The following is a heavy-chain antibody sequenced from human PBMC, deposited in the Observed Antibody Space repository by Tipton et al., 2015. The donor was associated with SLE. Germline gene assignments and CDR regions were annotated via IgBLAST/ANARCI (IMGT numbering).Heavy chain of an antibody. CDR3: AKDGYCSGGSCYPAKLYYYYMDV. CDR2: MWYDGSNK. V-gene: IGHV3-33*06. CDR1: GFTFSSYG. Sequence: SLRLSCAASGFTFSSYGMHWVRQAPGKGLEWVAVMWYDGSNKYYADSVKGRFTISRDNSKNTLYLQMNSLRAEDTAVYYCAKDGYCSGGSCYPAKLYYYYMDVWGKGTTVTVSS. J-gene: IGHJ6*03. D-gene: IGHD2-15*01.